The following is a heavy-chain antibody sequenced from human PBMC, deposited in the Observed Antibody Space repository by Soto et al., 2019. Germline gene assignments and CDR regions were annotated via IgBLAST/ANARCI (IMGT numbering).Heavy chain of an antibody. CDR2: IYPGDSNA. CDR1: GYSFTTYW. CDR3: AREIYSSSWLNWFDP. J-gene: IGHJ5*02. Sequence: GESLKISCKGSGYSFTTYWIGWVRQMPGKGLEWMGIIYPGDSNARYSPSFQGQVTISADKSISTAYLQWSSLKASDTAMYCCAREIYSSSWLNWFDPWGQGTLVTVSS. V-gene: IGHV5-51*01. D-gene: IGHD6-13*01.